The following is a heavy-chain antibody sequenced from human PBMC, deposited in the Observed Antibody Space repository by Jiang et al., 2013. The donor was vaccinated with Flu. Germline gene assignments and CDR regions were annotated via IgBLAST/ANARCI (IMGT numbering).Heavy chain of an antibody. J-gene: IGHJ4*02. Sequence: NAGNGNTKYSQKFQGRVTITRDTSASTAYMELSSLRSEDTAVYYCAREQQLGPFDYWGQGTLVTVSS. CDR2: NAGNGNT. V-gene: IGHV1-3*01. CDR3: AREQQLGPFDY. D-gene: IGHD6-13*01.